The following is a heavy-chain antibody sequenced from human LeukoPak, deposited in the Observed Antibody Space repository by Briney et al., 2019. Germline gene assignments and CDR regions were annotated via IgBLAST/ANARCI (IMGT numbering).Heavy chain of an antibody. CDR3: ARDYGDYGGVFDI. J-gene: IGHJ3*02. V-gene: IGHV3-21*01. CDR2: ISSSSSYI. CDR1: GFTFSSYS. Sequence: GGSLRLSCAASGFTFSSYSMNWVRQAPGKGLGWVSSISSSSSYIYYADSVKGRFTISRDNAKNSLYLQMNSLRAEDTAVYYCARDYGDYGGVFDIWGQGTMVTVSS. D-gene: IGHD4-17*01.